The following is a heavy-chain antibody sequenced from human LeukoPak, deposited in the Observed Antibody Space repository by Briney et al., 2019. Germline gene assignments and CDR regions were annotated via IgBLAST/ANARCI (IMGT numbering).Heavy chain of an antibody. Sequence: TGGSLRLSCAASGFTFSNAWMSWVRQAPGKGLEWVGRIKSKTDGGTTDYAAPVKGRFTISRDDSKNTLYLQMNSLKTEDTAVYYCTTGHYYDSSGYDYWGQGTLVTVSS. J-gene: IGHJ4*02. CDR1: GFTFSNAW. D-gene: IGHD3-22*01. CDR3: TTGHYYDSSGYDY. CDR2: IKSKTDGGTT. V-gene: IGHV3-15*01.